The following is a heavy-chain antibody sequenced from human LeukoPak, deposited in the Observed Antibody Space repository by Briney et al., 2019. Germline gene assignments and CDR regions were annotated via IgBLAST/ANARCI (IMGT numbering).Heavy chain of an antibody. CDR3: ARAGASYAMDV. V-gene: IGHV3-74*01. D-gene: IGHD1-14*01. J-gene: IGHJ6*02. CDR2: ISVDGSST. CDR1: GSTFSSYS. Sequence: GGSLRLSCVASGSTFSSYSMHWVRQAPGKGLVWVSRISVDGSSTSYADSVKGRFTISRDNTKNTLYLQMSSLRDDDTAVYYCARAGASYAMDVWGQGTTVTVS.